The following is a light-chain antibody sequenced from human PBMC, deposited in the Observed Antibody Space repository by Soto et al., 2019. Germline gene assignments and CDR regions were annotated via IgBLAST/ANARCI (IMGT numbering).Light chain of an antibody. V-gene: IGLV1-40*01. CDR1: SSNIGADFG. CDR3: AVWRDTLNVI. J-gene: IGLJ2*01. CDR2: VNT. Sequence: QAVVTQPPSVSGAPGQTITISCTGSSSNIGADFGVHWYQQLPGAAPKLVIFVNTNRPSGVPDRFSGSKSGTSASLAISGLQSDDEADYYCAVWRDTLNVIFGGGTKLTVL.